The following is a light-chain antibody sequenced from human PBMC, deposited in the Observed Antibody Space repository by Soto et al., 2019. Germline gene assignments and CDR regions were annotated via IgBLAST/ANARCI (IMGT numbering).Light chain of an antibody. Sequence: DIQMTQSPSTLSASVGDRVTITCRASQSISSWLAWYQQKPVKAPKLLIYDASSLESGVPSRFSGSGSGTEFTLTIRSLQPDDFATDYCQQYNSYSPERTFGQGTKVEIK. J-gene: IGKJ1*01. CDR2: DAS. CDR1: QSISSW. V-gene: IGKV1-5*01. CDR3: QQYNSYSPERT.